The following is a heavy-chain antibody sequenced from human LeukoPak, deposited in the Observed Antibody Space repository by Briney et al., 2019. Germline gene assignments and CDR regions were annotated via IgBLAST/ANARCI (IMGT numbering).Heavy chain of an antibody. J-gene: IGHJ4*02. V-gene: IGHV3-73*01. CDR3: ARRAGAYSHPYDY. Sequence: GGSLRLSCAASGFTFSGSALHWVRQASGKGLEWIGRIRSKTNNYATTYAASVTGRFTISRDNSKNTLYLQMNSLRAEDTAVYYCARRAGAYSHPYDYWGQGTLVTVSS. CDR1: GFTFSGSA. D-gene: IGHD4/OR15-4a*01. CDR2: IRSKTNNYAT.